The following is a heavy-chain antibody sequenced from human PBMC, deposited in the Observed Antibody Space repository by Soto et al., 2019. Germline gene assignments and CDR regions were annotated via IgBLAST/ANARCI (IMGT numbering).Heavy chain of an antibody. CDR3: ARHEKVEGEGNYYMDV. Sequence: SETLSLTCTVSGGSISSSSYYWGWIRQPPGKGLEWIGSIYYSGSTYYNPSLKSRVTISVDTSKNQFSLKLSSVTAADTAVYYCARHEKVEGEGNYYMDVWGKGTTVTVSS. V-gene: IGHV4-39*01. CDR2: IYYSGST. CDR1: GGSISSSSYY. J-gene: IGHJ6*03. D-gene: IGHD3-16*01.